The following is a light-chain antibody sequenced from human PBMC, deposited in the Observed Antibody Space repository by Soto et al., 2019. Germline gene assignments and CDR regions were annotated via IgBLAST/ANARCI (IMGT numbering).Light chain of an antibody. J-gene: IGKJ5*01. CDR1: QSVNTN. Sequence: ETVLTQSPGTLSLSPGERATLSCRASQSVNTNLAWYQQKPGQAPRLLISGASSRATGIPDRFSGSGSGTDFTLTISRLEPEDFALYYCQQYGHSPITFGQGTRLEIK. CDR2: GAS. CDR3: QQYGHSPIT. V-gene: IGKV3-20*01.